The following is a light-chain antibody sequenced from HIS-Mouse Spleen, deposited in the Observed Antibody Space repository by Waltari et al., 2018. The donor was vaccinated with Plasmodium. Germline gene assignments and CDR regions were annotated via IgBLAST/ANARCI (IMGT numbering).Light chain of an antibody. Sequence: EIVLTQSPATLSSSPGERATLSCRASQSVSSYLAWYHQKPGKAPRLLIYDASNRATGIPARFSGSGSGTDFTLTISSLEPEDFALYYCQQRSNWPPTFGQGTRLEIK. V-gene: IGKV3-11*01. J-gene: IGKJ5*01. CDR2: DAS. CDR3: QQRSNWPPT. CDR1: QSVSSY.